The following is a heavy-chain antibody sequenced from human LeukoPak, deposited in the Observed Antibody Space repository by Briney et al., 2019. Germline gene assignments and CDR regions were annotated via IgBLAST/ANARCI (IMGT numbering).Heavy chain of an antibody. Sequence: PGGSLRLSCTASGFTFSDYWMSWVRQAPGKGPEWVANIKQDGSDKYYVDSVKGRFTISRDNAKNALYLQVNSLRPEDTAVYYCARGLCGGDCYDYWGQGTLVTVSS. CDR2: IKQDGSDK. V-gene: IGHV3-7*01. J-gene: IGHJ4*02. CDR1: GFTFSDYW. CDR3: ARGLCGGDCYDY. D-gene: IGHD2-21*01.